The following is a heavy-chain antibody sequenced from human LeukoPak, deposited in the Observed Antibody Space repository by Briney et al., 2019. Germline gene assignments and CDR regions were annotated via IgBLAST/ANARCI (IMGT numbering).Heavy chain of an antibody. Sequence: ASVKVSCKASGYTFTSYGISWVRQAPGQGLEWMGWISAYNGNTNYAQKLQGRVTMTTDTSPSTAYMELRSLRSDDTAVYYCARHQYYDFWSGYYFDGWGQGTLVTVSS. V-gene: IGHV1-18*01. CDR3: ARHQYYDFWSGYYFDG. CDR1: GYTFTSYG. CDR2: ISAYNGNT. D-gene: IGHD3-3*01. J-gene: IGHJ5*02.